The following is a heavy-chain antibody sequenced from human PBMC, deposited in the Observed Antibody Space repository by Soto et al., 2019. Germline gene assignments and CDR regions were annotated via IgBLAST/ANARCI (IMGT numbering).Heavy chain of an antibody. CDR3: ARLSTIFGVVSITGPSYYFDY. V-gene: IGHV4-39*01. D-gene: IGHD3-3*01. Sequence: SETLSLTCSVSGDSISSSTYYWGWIRQPPGKGLEWIGNIYRSGNTNHNPSLKSRVAISVDTSKNQFSLKLSSVTAADTAVFYCARLSTIFGVVSITGPSYYFDYWGQGTLVTVSS. J-gene: IGHJ4*02. CDR2: IYRSGNT. CDR1: GDSISSSTYY.